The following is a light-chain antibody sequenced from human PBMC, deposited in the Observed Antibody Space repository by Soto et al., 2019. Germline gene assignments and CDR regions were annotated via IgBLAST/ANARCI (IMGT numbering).Light chain of an antibody. CDR1: QTISSY. J-gene: IGKJ5*01. V-gene: IGKV1-39*01. Sequence: DIQMTQSPSSLSASVGDRVTITCRASQTISSYLNWYQQKPGKAPKLLIYAASSLQSGVPSRFSGSVSGTDFTLTISCLQPEDFATYYCQQTYSTLSITFGQGTRLEIK. CDR2: AAS. CDR3: QQTYSTLSIT.